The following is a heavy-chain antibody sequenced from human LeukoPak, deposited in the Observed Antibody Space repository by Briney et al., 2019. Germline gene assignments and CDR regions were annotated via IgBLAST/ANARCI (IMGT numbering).Heavy chain of an antibody. J-gene: IGHJ4*02. CDR3: ASLGSIAYCGGDCPVYFDY. CDR1: GGSISSSSYY. Sequence: SETLSLTCTVSGGSISSSSYYWGWIRQPPGKGLEWFGSIYYSGSTYYNPSLKSRITISVDTSKNQFSLKLSSVTAADTAVYYCASLGSIAYCGGDCPVYFDYWGQGTLVTVSS. CDR2: IYYSGST. V-gene: IGHV4-39*01. D-gene: IGHD2-21*02.